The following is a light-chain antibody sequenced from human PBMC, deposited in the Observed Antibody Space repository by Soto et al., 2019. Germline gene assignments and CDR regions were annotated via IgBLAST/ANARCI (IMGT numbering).Light chain of an antibody. V-gene: IGLV2-14*03. CDR3: SSYTSSSTHV. CDR1: SSDIGSFTF. J-gene: IGLJ1*01. Sequence: QSALTQPASVSGSPGQSITIYCTGTSSDIGSFTFVSWYQQHPGKVPKLMIFDVNRRPSGVSDRFSGSKSGNTASLTISGLQAEDEGDYYCSSYTSSSTHVFGNGTKLTVL. CDR2: DVN.